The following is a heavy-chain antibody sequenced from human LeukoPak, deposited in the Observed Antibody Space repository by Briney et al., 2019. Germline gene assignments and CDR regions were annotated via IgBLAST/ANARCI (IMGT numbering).Heavy chain of an antibody. CDR1: GFTFSSYV. D-gene: IGHD3-3*01. CDR2: ISYDGSNK. Sequence: GGSLRLSCAASGFTFSSYVMHWVRQAPGKGLEWVAVISYDGSNKYYADSVKGRFTISRDDSKNTLYLQMNSLRAEDTAVYYCAKGLGVRLRVFDYWGQGTLVTVSS. CDR3: AKGLGVRLRVFDY. J-gene: IGHJ4*02. V-gene: IGHV3-30*18.